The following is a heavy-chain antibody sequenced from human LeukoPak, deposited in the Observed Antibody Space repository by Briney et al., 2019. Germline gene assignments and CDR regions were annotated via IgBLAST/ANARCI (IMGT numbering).Heavy chain of an antibody. CDR3: ARGRGSGWYLDAFDI. CDR1: GGSFSGYY. D-gene: IGHD6-19*01. CDR2: INHSGST. J-gene: IGHJ3*02. V-gene: IGHV4-34*01. Sequence: SETLSLTCAVYGGSFSGYYWSWIRQPPGKGLELIGEINHSGSTNYNPSLKSRVTISVDTSKNQFSLKLSSVTAADTAVYYCARGRGSGWYLDAFDIWGQGTMVTVSS.